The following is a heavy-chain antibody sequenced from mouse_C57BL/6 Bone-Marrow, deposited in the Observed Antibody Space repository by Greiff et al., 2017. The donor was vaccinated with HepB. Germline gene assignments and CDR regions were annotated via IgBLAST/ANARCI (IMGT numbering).Heavy chain of an antibody. CDR1: GFTFTDYY. V-gene: IGHV7-3*01. CDR3: ARCPYDDDPIYAMDY. J-gene: IGHJ4*01. D-gene: IGHD2-4*01. Sequence: EVMLVESGGGLVQPGGSLSLSCAASGFTFTDYYMSWVRQPPGKALEWLGFIRNKANGYTTEYSASVKGRFTISRDNSPSILYLQMNALRAEDSATYYCARCPYDDDPIYAMDYWGQGTSVTVSS. CDR2: IRNKANGYTT.